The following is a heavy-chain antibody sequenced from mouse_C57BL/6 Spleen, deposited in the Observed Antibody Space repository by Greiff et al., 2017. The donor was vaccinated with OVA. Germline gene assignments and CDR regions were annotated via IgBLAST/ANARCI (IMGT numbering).Heavy chain of an antibody. D-gene: IGHD4-1*01. CDR2: ISNLAYSI. V-gene: IGHV5-15*01. CDR3: ARETGHYFDY. J-gene: IGHJ2*01. Sequence: EVQLVESGGGLVQPGGSLKLSCAASGFTFSDYGMAWVRQAPRKGPEWVAFISNLAYSIYYADTVTGRFTISRENAKNTLYLEMSSLRSEDTAMYYCARETGHYFDYWGQGTTLTVSS. CDR1: GFTFSDYG.